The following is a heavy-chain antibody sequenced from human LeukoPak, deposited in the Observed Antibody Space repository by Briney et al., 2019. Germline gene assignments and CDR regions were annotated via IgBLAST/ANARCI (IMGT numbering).Heavy chain of an antibody. CDR2: IYYVGNT. J-gene: IGHJ4*02. Sequence: PSETLSLTYTVSVGSINSYYWSCIRQPPGKGLEWIGYIYYVGNTNYNPSLKSRVTISIDTSKTQSSLKLSSVTAADTAVYYCARDRGSYCDYWGQGTLVTVSS. D-gene: IGHD3-10*01. CDR3: ARDRGSYCDY. V-gene: IGHV4-59*01. CDR1: VGSINSYY.